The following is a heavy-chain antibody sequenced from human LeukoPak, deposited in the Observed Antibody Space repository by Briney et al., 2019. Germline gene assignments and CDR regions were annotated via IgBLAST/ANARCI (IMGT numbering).Heavy chain of an antibody. D-gene: IGHD2-21*02. J-gene: IGHJ4*02. CDR1: GYTFTSYG. V-gene: IGHV1-18*01. CDR3: ARLMVVTGDYYFDY. CDR2: ISAYNGNT. Sequence: GASVTVSCKASGYTFTSYGISWVRQAPGQGLEWMGWISAYNGNTNYAQKLQGRVTMTTDTSTSTAYMELRSLRSDDTAVYYCARLMVVTGDYYFDYWGQGTLVTVSS.